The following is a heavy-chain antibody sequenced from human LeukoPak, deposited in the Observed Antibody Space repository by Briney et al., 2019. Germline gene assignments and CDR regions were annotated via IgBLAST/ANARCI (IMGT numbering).Heavy chain of an antibody. CDR2: IIPIFGTA. D-gene: IGHD3-22*01. CDR3: AREKSDRDYYDSSGYYLDY. V-gene: IGHV1-69*05. J-gene: IGHJ4*02. CDR1: GGTFSSYA. Sequence: VKVSCKASGGTFSSYAISWVRQAPGQGLEWMGGIIPIFGTANYAQKFQGRVTITTDESTSTAYMELSSLRSEDTAVYYCAREKSDRDYYDSSGYYLDYWGQGTLVTVSS.